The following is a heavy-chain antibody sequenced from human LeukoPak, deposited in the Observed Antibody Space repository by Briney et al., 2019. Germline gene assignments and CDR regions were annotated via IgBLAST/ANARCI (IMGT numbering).Heavy chain of an antibody. CDR3: ARDQEGFDY. CDR1: GYSFTSNY. J-gene: IGHJ4*02. CDR2: IYPRDGST. Sequence: ASVKVSCKASGYSFTSNYIHWVRQAPGQGLEWMGMIYPRDGSTSYAQRFQDRVTVTRDTSTGTVHMELSGLRSEDTAVYYCARDQEGFDYWGQGTQVAVSS. V-gene: IGHV1-46*01.